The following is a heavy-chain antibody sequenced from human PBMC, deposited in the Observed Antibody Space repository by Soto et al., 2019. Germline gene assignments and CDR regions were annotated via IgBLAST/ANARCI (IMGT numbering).Heavy chain of an antibody. J-gene: IGHJ6*02. Sequence: QVQLVQSGAEVKKPGSSVKVSCKASGGTFSSYAISWVRQAPGQGLEWMGGIIPIFGTANYAQKFQGRVTITADESTSTAYMELSSLRSEDTAVYYCARGGDGYNYGYSYGMDVWGQGTTVTVSS. CDR2: IIPIFGTA. CDR3: ARGGDGYNYGYSYGMDV. V-gene: IGHV1-69*12. D-gene: IGHD5-12*01. CDR1: GGTFSSYA.